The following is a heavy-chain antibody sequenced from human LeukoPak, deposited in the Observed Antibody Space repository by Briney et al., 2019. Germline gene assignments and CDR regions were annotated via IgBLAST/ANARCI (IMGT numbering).Heavy chain of an antibody. Sequence: SETLSLTCTVSGGSISSGGYYWSWIRQHPGKGLEWIGYIYYSGSTYYNPSLKSRVTISVDTSKNQFSLKLSSVTAADTAVYYCARGRFEYSSSSIPKPNYYYYMDVWGKGTTVTVSS. CDR2: IYYSGST. CDR1: GGSISSGGYY. CDR3: ARGRFEYSSSSIPKPNYYYYMDV. D-gene: IGHD6-6*01. J-gene: IGHJ6*03. V-gene: IGHV4-31*03.